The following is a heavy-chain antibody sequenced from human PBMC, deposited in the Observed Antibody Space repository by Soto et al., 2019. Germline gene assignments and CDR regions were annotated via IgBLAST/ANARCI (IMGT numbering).Heavy chain of an antibody. Sequence: SETLSLTCAVSGGSISSSNWWSWVRQPPGKGLEWIGEIYHSGSTNYNPSLKSRVTISVDKSKNQFSLKLSSVTAADTAVYYCARAVSGSDYYYGMDVWGQGTTVTVSS. V-gene: IGHV4-4*02. CDR1: GGSISSSNW. CDR3: ARAVSGSDYYYGMDV. CDR2: IYHSGST. D-gene: IGHD1-26*01. J-gene: IGHJ6*02.